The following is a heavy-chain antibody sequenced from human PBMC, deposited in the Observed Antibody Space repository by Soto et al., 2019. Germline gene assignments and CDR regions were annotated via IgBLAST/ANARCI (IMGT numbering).Heavy chain of an antibody. V-gene: IGHV4-61*03. J-gene: IGHJ4*02. D-gene: IGHD1-26*01. CDR3: ARISGAYGAIDF. CDR2: IPYTGST. Sequence: SETLSLTCNVSGGSVNSVGYMWTWIRQPPGKGLEWIGYIPYTGSTNYNPSLKSRLSISVDASKNRFSLKVSSMTSADSAVYYCARISGAYGAIDFWGQGTLVTVSS. CDR1: GGSVNSVGYM.